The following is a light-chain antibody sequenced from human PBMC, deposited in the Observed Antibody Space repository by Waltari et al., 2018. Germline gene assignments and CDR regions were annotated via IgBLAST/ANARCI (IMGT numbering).Light chain of an antibody. CDR1: QSIGSL. J-gene: IGKJ4*01. CDR2: DAS. V-gene: IGKV1-5*01. Sequence: DIQMTQSPSTLSASVGDRVTITCRASQSIGSLLAWYQQKPGKAPKLLIYDASSLESGVPSRFSGSGSGTEFTLTISRLEPEDFAVYYCHQCATSPLTFGGGSKVEIK. CDR3: HQCATSPLT.